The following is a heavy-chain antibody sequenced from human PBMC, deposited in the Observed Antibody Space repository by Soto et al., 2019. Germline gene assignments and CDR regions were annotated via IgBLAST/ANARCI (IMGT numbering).Heavy chain of an antibody. J-gene: IGHJ4*02. CDR3: AKHLSGSDLFDN. Sequence: GGSPRLSCAASGVTVCSYSMNGVRQAPGKGLEWVSSISSSSSYIYYADSVKGRFTISRDNAKNSLYLQMNSLRAEDTALYFCAKHLSGSDLFDNCGQGTQLTVSS. CDR2: ISSSSSYI. V-gene: IGHV3-21*04. D-gene: IGHD1-26*01. CDR1: GVTVCSYS.